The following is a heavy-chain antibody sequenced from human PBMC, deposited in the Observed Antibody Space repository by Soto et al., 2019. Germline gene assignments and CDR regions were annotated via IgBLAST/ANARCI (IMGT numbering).Heavy chain of an antibody. D-gene: IGHD2-2*01. V-gene: IGHV1-3*01. Sequence: QVQLVQSGAEVKKPGASVKVSCKASGYTFTSYAMHWVRQAPGQRLEWMGWINAGNGNTKYSQKFQGRVTITRDISASTAYMELSSLRSEDTAVYYCARDPSTGFFDYWGQGTLVTVSS. CDR2: INAGNGNT. J-gene: IGHJ4*02. CDR1: GYTFTSYA. CDR3: ARDPSTGFFDY.